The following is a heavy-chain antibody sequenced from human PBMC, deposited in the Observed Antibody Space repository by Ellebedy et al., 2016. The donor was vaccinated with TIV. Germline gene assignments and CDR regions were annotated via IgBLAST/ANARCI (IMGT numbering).Heavy chain of an antibody. CDR1: GYTFSTYY. V-gene: IGHV1-46*04. D-gene: IGHD6-19*01. Sequence: AASVKVSCKASGYTFSTYYMHWVRQAPGQGLEWLGIINPSGGSTTYAQNLQGRVTMTRDTSTTTVYMELRSLRSDDTAVYYCARDRPYSSGPKDYWGQGTLVTVSS. CDR3: ARDRPYSSGPKDY. J-gene: IGHJ4*02. CDR2: INPSGGST.